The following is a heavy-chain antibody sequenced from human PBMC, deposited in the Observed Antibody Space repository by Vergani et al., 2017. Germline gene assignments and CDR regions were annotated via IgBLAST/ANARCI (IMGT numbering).Heavy chain of an antibody. D-gene: IGHD3-9*01. Sequence: QVQLVQSGAEVKKPGASVKVSCKASGYTFTSYDINWVRQATGQGLEWMGWMNPNSGNTGYAQKFQGRVTITRNTSISTAYMELSSLRSEDTAVYYCARSLYDILTGYQGWFDPWGQGTLVTVSS. J-gene: IGHJ5*02. V-gene: IGHV1-8*03. CDR1: GYTFTSYD. CDR3: ARSLYDILTGYQGWFDP. CDR2: MNPNSGNT.